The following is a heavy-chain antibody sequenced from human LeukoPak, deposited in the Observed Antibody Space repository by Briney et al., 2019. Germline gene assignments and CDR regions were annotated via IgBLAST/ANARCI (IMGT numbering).Heavy chain of an antibody. V-gene: IGHV1-2*02. D-gene: IGHD2-2*01. Sequence: ASVKVSCKASGYTFTCYCMHWVRQAPGQGLEWMGWINPNSGGTNYAQKFQGRVTMTRDTSISTAYMELSRLRSDDTAVYYCARDGCSSTSCYLRNWFDPWGQGTLVTVSS. CDR3: ARDGCSSTSCYLRNWFDP. CDR1: GYTFTCYC. J-gene: IGHJ5*02. CDR2: INPNSGGT.